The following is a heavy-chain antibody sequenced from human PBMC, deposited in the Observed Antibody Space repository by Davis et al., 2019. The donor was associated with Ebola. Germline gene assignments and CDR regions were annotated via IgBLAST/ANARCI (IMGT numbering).Heavy chain of an antibody. J-gene: IGHJ4*02. CDR2: IGIDGDT. V-gene: IGHV3-13*01. CDR1: GFTFNSHA. CDR3: VRVGRSWDFDL. Sequence: PGGSLRLSCAASGFTFNSHAMHWVRRAARRGLEWVSAIGIDGDTYYPDSVKGRFTISRENAKNSLYLQMNSLRAEDTAVYYCVRVGRSWDFDLWGQGTLVTVSS. D-gene: IGHD6-13*01.